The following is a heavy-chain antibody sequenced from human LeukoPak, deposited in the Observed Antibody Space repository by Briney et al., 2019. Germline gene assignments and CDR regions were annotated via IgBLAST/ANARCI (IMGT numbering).Heavy chain of an antibody. V-gene: IGHV3-23*01. CDR2: ISGSGGST. CDR1: GFTFSSYA. D-gene: IGHD3-10*01. CDR3: APWGPMGSPPLART. Sequence: GGSLRLSCAASGFTFSSYAMSWVRQAPGKGLEWVSDISGSGGSTYYADSVKGRFTISRDNSKNTLYLQMNSLRAEDTAVYYCAPWGPMGSPPLARTWGQGTLVTVSS. J-gene: IGHJ5*02.